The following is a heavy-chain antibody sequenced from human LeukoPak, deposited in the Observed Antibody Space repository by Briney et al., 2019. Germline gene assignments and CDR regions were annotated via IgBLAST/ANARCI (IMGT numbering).Heavy chain of an antibody. J-gene: IGHJ4*02. CDR2: ISWNSGSI. CDR3: AKGVVPASILYYFDY. CDR1: GFTFSSYS. V-gene: IGHV3-9*01. D-gene: IGHD2-2*01. Sequence: GGSLRLSCAASGFTFSSYSMNWVRQAPGKGLEWVSGISWNSGSIGYADSVKGRFTISRDNAKNSLYLQMNSLRAEDTALYYCAKGVVPASILYYFDYWGQGTLVTVSS.